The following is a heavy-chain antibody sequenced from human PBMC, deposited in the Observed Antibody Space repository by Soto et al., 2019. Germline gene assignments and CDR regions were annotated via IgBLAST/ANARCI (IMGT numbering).Heavy chain of an antibody. J-gene: IGHJ4*02. CDR3: ARAGRDGYTATDY. V-gene: IGHV3-21*01. D-gene: IGHD5-12*01. Sequence: EVQLVESGGGLVKPGGSLRLSCAASGFTFSSYSMNWVRQAPGKGLEWVSSISSSSSYIYYADSVKGRFTISRDNAKNSRYLQMNSLRAEDTAVYYCARAGRDGYTATDYWGQGTLVTVSS. CDR1: GFTFSSYS. CDR2: ISSSSSYI.